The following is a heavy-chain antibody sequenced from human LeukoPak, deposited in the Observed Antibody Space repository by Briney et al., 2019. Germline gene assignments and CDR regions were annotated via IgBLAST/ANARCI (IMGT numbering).Heavy chain of an antibody. CDR1: GFPFSEFE. V-gene: IGHV3-48*03. CDR3: TRGLVI. Sequence: TGGPLKLSCAASGFPFSEFEMNWFRQAPGKGLEWVSDISSGGTTIFYADSVKGRFTISRDNAKNSLYLQMNSLRDEDTAIYYCTRGLVIWGQGALVTVSS. D-gene: IGHD4-23*01. CDR2: ISSGGTTI. J-gene: IGHJ4*02.